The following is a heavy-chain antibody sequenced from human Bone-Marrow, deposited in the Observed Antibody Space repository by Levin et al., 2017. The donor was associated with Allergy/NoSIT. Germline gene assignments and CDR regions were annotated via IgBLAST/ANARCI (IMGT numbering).Heavy chain of an antibody. J-gene: IGHJ5*02. CDR2: ISASETT. CDR3: ARDMVVAPYNWFDP. Sequence: SETLSLTCTVSGASISSSSWSWIRQPAGKGLEWIGLISASETTNYNPSLKSRVTMSVDTSKNHFSLRLSSVTAADTAVYFCARDMVVAPYNWFDPWGQGTLVTVSS. D-gene: IGHD2-2*01. V-gene: IGHV4-4*07. CDR1: GASISSSS.